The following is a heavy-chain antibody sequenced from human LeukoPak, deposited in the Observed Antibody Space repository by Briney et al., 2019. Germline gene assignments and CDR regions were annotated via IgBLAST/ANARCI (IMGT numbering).Heavy chain of an antibody. V-gene: IGHV6-1*01. CDR1: GDSFSSNSTA. CDR2: TYYRSTWYT. J-gene: IGHJ4*02. CDR3: AREYSSSGLAFDY. Sequence: SQTLSLTCALSGDSFSSNSTAWNWLRQSPSRGLEGLGRTYYRSTWYTDYPVSLKSPITINADTSKNQFSLQLNSVTPEDTAEYYCAREYSSSGLAFDYWGQGTPVTVSS. D-gene: IGHD6-19*01.